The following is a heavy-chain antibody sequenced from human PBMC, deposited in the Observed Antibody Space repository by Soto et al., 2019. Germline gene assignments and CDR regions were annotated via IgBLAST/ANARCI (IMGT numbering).Heavy chain of an antibody. CDR3: YCAGY. CDR1: GGSITSTAYY. Sequence: QVQLQESGPGLVKASETLSLTCTVSGGSITSTAYYWVWIRQPPGKGLEWIASIHYSGDTNYNASLGSRVTVAMDTSKNQFSLKLSSVTAADTAIYYCYCAGYWGQGSLVTVSS. V-gene: IGHV4-39*01. D-gene: IGHD3-22*01. CDR2: IHYSGDT. J-gene: IGHJ1*01.